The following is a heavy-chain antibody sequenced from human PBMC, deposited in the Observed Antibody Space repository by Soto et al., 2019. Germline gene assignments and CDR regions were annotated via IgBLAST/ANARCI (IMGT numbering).Heavy chain of an antibody. CDR1: GFTFSSYW. J-gene: IGHJ6*02. Sequence: PGGSLRLSCAASGFTFSSYWMSWVRQAPGKGLEWVANIKQDGSEKYYVDSVKGRFTISRDNAKNSLYLQMNSLRAEDTAVYYCARDTVSYGDYYYYYGMDVWGQGTTVTVSS. CDR3: ARDTVSYGDYYYYYGMDV. CDR2: IKQDGSEK. D-gene: IGHD4-17*01. V-gene: IGHV3-7*01.